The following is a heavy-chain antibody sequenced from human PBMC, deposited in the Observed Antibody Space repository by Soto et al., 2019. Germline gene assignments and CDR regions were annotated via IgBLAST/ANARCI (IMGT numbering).Heavy chain of an antibody. CDR3: TRGGEYSYGLYYFDY. Sequence: PGGSLRLSCAASGFTFSSYAMHWVRQAPGKGLEWVAVISYDGSNKYYADSVKGRFTISRDNSKNTLYLQMNSLRAEDTAVYYCTRGGEYSYGLYYFDYWGQGTLVTVSS. V-gene: IGHV3-30-3*01. CDR1: GFTFSSYA. CDR2: ISYDGSNK. J-gene: IGHJ4*02. D-gene: IGHD5-18*01.